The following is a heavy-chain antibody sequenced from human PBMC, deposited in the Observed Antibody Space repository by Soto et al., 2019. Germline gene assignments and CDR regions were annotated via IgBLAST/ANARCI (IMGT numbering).Heavy chain of an antibody. CDR2: ISTYNGNT. D-gene: IGHD4-17*01. CDR1: GYTFSNYG. V-gene: IGHV1-18*01. Sequence: ASVKVSCKASGYTFSNYGISWVRQAPGQGLEWMGWISTYNGNTNFARKLQGRVTPTTDTFTSTAYMELRSLRSDDTAVYYCARDSDYIIDYWGQGTQVHRLL. CDR3: ARDSDYIIDY. J-gene: IGHJ4*02.